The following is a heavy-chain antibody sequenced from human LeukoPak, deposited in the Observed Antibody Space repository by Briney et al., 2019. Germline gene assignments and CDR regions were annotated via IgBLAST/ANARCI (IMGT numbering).Heavy chain of an antibody. Sequence: PGGSLRLSCAASGFTVSSTYMSWVRQAPGKGLEWVSVIYSGGNIYYIDSVKGRFIISRDTSKNTLYLQMNSLRAEDTAVYYCASRHCSGGGCYFAGADPFDYWGQGTLVTVSS. J-gene: IGHJ4*02. D-gene: IGHD2-15*01. V-gene: IGHV3-53*01. CDR3: ASRHCSGGGCYFAGADPFDY. CDR1: GFTVSSTY. CDR2: IYSGGNI.